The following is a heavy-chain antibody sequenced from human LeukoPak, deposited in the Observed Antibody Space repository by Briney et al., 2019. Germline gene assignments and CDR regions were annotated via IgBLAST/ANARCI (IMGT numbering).Heavy chain of an antibody. CDR3: TRDQTPYY. Sequence: GGSLRLSCAASGFIFSGYYIDWVRQAPGKGLEWVGRSRNKPHSYTTEYAASVKGRFTISRDDSENSLHLQMNSLKTEDTAVYYCTRDQTPYYWGQGTLVTVSS. V-gene: IGHV3-72*01. CDR2: SRNKPHSYTT. J-gene: IGHJ4*02. CDR1: GFIFSGYY.